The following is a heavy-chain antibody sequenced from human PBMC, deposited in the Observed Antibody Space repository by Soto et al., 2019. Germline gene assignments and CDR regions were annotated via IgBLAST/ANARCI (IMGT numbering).Heavy chain of an antibody. V-gene: IGHV1-3*01. D-gene: IGHD4-17*01. J-gene: IGHJ2*01. CDR2: INAGNGNT. CDR1: GYTFTSYA. Sequence: GASVKVSCKASGYTFTSYAMHWVRQAPGQRLEWMGWINAGNGNTKYSQKFQGRVTITRDTSASTAYMELSSLRSEDTAVYYCARGAQTTVTTFPGPPFWYFDLWGRGTLVTVSS. CDR3: ARGAQTTVTTFPGPPFWYFDL.